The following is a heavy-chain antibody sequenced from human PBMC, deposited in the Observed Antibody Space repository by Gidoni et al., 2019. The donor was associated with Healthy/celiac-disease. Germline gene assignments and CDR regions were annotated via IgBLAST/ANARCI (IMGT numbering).Heavy chain of an antibody. CDR3: ARRSVWSGYSIFDY. V-gene: IGHV4-39*01. Sequence: HLQLQESGPGLVKPSETLSLTCTASGGSISSSSYYWGWIRQPPGKGLEWIGSIYYSGSTYYNPSLKSRVTISVDTSKNQFSLKLSSVTAADTAVYYCARRSVWSGYSIFDYWGQGTLVTVSS. CDR1: GGSISSSSYY. CDR2: IYYSGST. J-gene: IGHJ4*02. D-gene: IGHD3-3*01.